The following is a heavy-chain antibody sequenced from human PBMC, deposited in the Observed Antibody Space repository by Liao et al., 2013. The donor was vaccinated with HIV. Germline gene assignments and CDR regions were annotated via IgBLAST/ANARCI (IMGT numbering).Heavy chain of an antibody. CDR3: AREGAFLYFGSERPYYMDV. V-gene: IGHV4-4*07. D-gene: IGHD3-10*01. J-gene: IGHJ6*03. CDR1: GDSISNYY. CDR2: FYTSGST. Sequence: QVQLQESGPGLVKPSETLSLTCTVSGDSISNYYWTWIRQPAGKGLEWIGRFYTSGSTNYNPSLKSRVTMSVDTSKNQFSLKLSSVTAADTAVYYCAREGAFLYFGSERPYYMDVWGRGTTVTVS.